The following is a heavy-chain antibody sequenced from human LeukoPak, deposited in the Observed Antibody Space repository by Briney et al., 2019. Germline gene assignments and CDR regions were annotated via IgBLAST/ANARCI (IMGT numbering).Heavy chain of an antibody. J-gene: IGHJ4*02. Sequence: ASVKVSCKASGYTFTSYGISWVRQAPGQGLEWMGWISAYNGNTNYAQKLQGRVTMTTDTSTSTAYMEPRSLRSDDTAVYYCAREAYCSSTSCYSKEVDYWGQGTLVTVSS. V-gene: IGHV1-18*01. CDR3: AREAYCSSTSCYSKEVDY. CDR2: ISAYNGNT. D-gene: IGHD2-2*01. CDR1: GYTFTSYG.